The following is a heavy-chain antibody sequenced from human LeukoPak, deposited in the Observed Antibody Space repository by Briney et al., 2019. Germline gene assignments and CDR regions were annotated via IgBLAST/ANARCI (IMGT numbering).Heavy chain of an antibody. J-gene: IGHJ4*02. V-gene: IGHV4-59*01. D-gene: IGHD3-10*01. Sequence: SETLSLTCTVSGGSISSYYWSWLRQPPGKGLEWIGYIYYSGSTNYNPSLKSRVTISVDTSKNQFSLKLSSVTAADTAVYYCAREGVGSVDYWGQGTLVTVSS. CDR1: GGSISSYY. CDR2: IYYSGST. CDR3: AREGVGSVDY.